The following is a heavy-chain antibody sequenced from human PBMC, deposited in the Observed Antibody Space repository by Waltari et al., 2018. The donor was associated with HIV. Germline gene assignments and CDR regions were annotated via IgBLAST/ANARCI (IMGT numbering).Heavy chain of an antibody. D-gene: IGHD3-22*01. CDR1: DGSFDRSSYY. Sequence: QLQLQESGPGLVKPSETLSLTCTVSDGSFDRSSYYWGWSRQPPGKGLEWIGSIYYSGSTYDNPSLKSRVTISVDTSKNRFSLKLSSVTAADTAVYYCARHVGGYDSSGYFPYYFDYWGQGALVTVSS. CDR2: IYYSGST. V-gene: IGHV4-39*01. J-gene: IGHJ4*02. CDR3: ARHVGGYDSSGYFPYYFDY.